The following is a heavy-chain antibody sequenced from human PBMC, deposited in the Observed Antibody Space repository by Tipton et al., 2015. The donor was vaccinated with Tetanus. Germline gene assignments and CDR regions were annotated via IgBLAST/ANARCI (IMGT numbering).Heavy chain of an antibody. D-gene: IGHD2-8*01. CDR3: ARTQGSALIDY. Sequence: LRLSCTVSGGSIATYYLSWIRQPPGKGLEWIGYIYYTGRTDYNPSLKSRVTIPLDTSKNQFSLKLSSVTAADTAVYYCARTQGSALIDYWGQGPLVTVSS. CDR2: IYYTGRT. V-gene: IGHV4-59*01. CDR1: GGSIATYY. J-gene: IGHJ4*02.